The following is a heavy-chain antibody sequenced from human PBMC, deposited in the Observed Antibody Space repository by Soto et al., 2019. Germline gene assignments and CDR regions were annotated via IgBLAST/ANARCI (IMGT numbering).Heavy chain of an antibody. CDR2: ISYDGTNK. J-gene: IGHJ4*02. CDR1: GFTFSGNA. Sequence: GGSLRLSCAASGFTFSGNAMHWVRQAPGKGLEWVAVISYDGTNKYYADSVKGRFTISRDNPENTLYLQMNSLRAEDTAVYYCAKDQGRSWYEIDYWGQGTLVTVS. D-gene: IGHD6-13*01. V-gene: IGHV3-30-3*01. CDR3: AKDQGRSWYEIDY.